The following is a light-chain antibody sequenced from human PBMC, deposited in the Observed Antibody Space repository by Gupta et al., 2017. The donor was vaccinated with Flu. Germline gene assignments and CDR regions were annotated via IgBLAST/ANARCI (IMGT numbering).Light chain of an antibody. Sequence: SYELTQPPSVSVAPGQTARMTCGGNNIGSKSVHWYQQKPGQAPVVVVYDDSDRPSGIPERFSGYHAGNTATLTSNRVDAGDEADYYCQVWDGGRDDSGRFGGGTKLTVL. CDR2: DDS. V-gene: IGLV3-21*02. J-gene: IGLJ2*01. CDR1: NIGSKS. CDR3: QVWDGGRDDSGR.